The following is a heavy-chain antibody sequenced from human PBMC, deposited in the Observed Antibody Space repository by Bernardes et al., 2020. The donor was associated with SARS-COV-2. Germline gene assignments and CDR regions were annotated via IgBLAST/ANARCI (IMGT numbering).Heavy chain of an antibody. D-gene: IGHD3-16*02. J-gene: IGHJ4*02. CDR2: TIPIYGPA. V-gene: IGHV1-69*13. CDR1: GGTFSSYD. Sequence: SVKVSCKDSGGTFSSYDISWVRQAPGQGLEWMGGTIPIYGPANYAQKFPGRVTITADESTSTAYRELSSLRSEDTAVYYCARAGWRYDYVWGSDRYTTFDYWGQGTLVTVSS. CDR3: ARAGWRYDYVWGSDRYTTFDY.